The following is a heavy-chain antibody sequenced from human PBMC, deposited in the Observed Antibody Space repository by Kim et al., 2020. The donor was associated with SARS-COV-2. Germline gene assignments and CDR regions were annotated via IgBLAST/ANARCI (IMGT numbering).Heavy chain of an antibody. D-gene: IGHD2-15*01. CDR3: ARVYCSGGSCYSSYYYGMDV. Sequence: RFTISRDNSKTTLYLQMNSLRAEDTAVYYCARVYCSGGSCYSSYYYGMDVWGQGTTVTVSS. J-gene: IGHJ6*02. V-gene: IGHV3-30*07.